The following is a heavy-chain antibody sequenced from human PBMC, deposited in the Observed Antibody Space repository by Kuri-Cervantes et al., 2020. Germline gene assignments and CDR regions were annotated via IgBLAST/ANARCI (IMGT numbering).Heavy chain of an antibody. CDR1: GFTFSDYY. J-gene: IGHJ4*02. D-gene: IGHD3-10*01. CDR3: ARGSYYFGSGVPV. Sequence: GGSLRLSCAASGFTFSDYYMSWVRQGPGKGLEWVSGIFSGGNTYYTDSVKGRFTISRDNSKNTLFLQMNSLRLEDTAVYYCARGSYYFGSGVPVWGQGILVTVSS. V-gene: IGHV3-53*01. CDR2: IFSGGNT.